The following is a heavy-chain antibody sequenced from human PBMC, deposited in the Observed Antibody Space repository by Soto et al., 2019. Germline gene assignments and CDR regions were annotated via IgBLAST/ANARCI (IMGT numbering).Heavy chain of an antibody. CDR1: GGSISSSSYY. CDR3: ARHVQTLVYRYFDL. CDR2: IYYSGST. J-gene: IGHJ2*01. Sequence: QLQLQESGPGLVKPSETLSLTCTVSGGSISSSSYYWGWIRQPPGKGLEWIGSIYYSGSTYYNPSLKSLVTISVDTSKNQFSLKLSSVTAADTAVYYCARHVQTLVYRYFDLWGRGTLVTVSS. V-gene: IGHV4-39*01.